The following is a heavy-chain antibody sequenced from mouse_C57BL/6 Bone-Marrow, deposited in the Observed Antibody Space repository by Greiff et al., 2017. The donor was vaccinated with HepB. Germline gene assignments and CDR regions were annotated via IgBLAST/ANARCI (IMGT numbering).Heavy chain of an antibody. V-gene: IGHV5-6*02. D-gene: IGHD2-3*01. CDR3: ARRGDGYHYFDY. J-gene: IGHJ2*01. Sequence: DVKLVESGGDLVKPGGSLKLSCAASGFTFSSYGMSWVRQTPDKRLEWVATISSGGSYTYYPDSVKGRFTISRDNAKNTLYLQMSSLKSEDTAMYYCARRGDGYHYFDYWGQGTTLTVSS. CDR2: ISSGGSYT. CDR1: GFTFSSYG.